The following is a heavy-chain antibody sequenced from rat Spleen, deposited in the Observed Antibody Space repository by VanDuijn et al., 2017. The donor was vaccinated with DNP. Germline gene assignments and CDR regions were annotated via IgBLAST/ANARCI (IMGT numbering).Heavy chain of an antibody. CDR2: ISYDGGIT. CDR3: TTDFERGY. D-gene: IGHD1-11*01. Sequence: EVQLVESDGGLVQPGRSLKVSCAASGFTFSDYYMAWVRQAPTEGLEWVAYISYDGGITNYGDSVKGRFTISRDNAKSTLYLQMDSLRSDDTANYYCTTDFERGYWGQGVMVTVSS. CDR1: GFTFSDYY. J-gene: IGHJ2*01. V-gene: IGHV5-20*01.